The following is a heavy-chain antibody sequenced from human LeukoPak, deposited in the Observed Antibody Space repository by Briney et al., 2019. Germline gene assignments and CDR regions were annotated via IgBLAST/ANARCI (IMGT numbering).Heavy chain of an antibody. J-gene: IGHJ4*02. Sequence: ASVKVSCKASGYTYSTYSIHWVRQAAAQRLEWMGWINGDTGNTMYSQKFQGRVTFTRDTGASTAYMEVSSLRSEDTALYYCARSSNLPFDYWGQGTLVTVSS. V-gene: IGHV1-3*01. CDR1: GYTYSTYS. CDR3: ARSSNLPFDY. CDR2: INGDTGNT.